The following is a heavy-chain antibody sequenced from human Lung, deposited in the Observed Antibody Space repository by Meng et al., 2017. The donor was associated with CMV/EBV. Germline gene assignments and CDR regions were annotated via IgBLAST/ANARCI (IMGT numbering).Heavy chain of an antibody. CDR1: GFTVSSEY. J-gene: IGHJ6*02. D-gene: IGHD3-3*01. CDR3: ARDMYWSQSYHGVDV. V-gene: IGHV3-53*05. Sequence: SGFTVSSEYLTWVRQAPGKGLEWVSVIYSGGSTYYADSVKGRFTISRDNSKNTLYLQMNSLRTEDTAVYYCARDMYWSQSYHGVDVWGHGTTVTVSS. CDR2: IYSGGST.